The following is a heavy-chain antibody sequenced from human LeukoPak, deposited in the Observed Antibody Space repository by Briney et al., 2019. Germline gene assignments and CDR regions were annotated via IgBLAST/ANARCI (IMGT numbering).Heavy chain of an antibody. CDR2: ITTSSSYI. CDR3: AELGITMIGGV. V-gene: IGHV3-21*01. D-gene: IGHD3-10*02. J-gene: IGHJ6*04. CDR1: GFTFSSYY. Sequence: GGSMRLSCAASGFTFSSYYMNWVRQAPGKGLEWVSSITTSSSYIYYADSVKGRFTISRDNAKNSLYLQMNGLRAEDTAVYYCAELGITMIGGVWGKGTTVTISS.